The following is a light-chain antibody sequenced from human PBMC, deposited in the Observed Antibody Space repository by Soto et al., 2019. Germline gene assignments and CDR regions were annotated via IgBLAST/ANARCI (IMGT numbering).Light chain of an antibody. Sequence: QSVLTQPASVSRSPGQSITISCTGTSSDVGSYNFVSWYQQHPGKAPKLMIYEVSKRPSGVSNRFSGSKSGNTASLTISGLQAEDEADYYCCSYAPSSTFPWVFGGGTKVTVL. CDR3: CSYAPSSTFPWV. V-gene: IGLV2-23*02. J-gene: IGLJ3*02. CDR2: EVS. CDR1: SSDVGSYNF.